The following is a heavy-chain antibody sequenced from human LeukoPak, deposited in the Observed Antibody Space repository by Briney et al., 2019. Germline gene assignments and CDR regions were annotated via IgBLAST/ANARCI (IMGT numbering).Heavy chain of an antibody. CDR1: GFTFSSYW. V-gene: IGHV3-7*05. J-gene: IGHJ4*02. Sequence: GGSLRLSCAASGFTFSSYWMNWVRQAPGKGLEWVANIKEDGSEKNYVDSVKGRFTISRDNAKNSLYLQMSSPRAEDTAVYYCARDFPLRFWGQGTLVTVSS. CDR2: IKEDGSEK. CDR3: ARDFPLRF.